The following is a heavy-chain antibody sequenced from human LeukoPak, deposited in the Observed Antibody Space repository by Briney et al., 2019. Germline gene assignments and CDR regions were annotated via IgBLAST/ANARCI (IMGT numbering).Heavy chain of an antibody. CDR1: GYTFTSYD. V-gene: IGHV1-8*01. Sequence: ASVKVSCKASGYTFTSYDINWVRQATGQGLEWMGWMNPNSGNTGYAQKFQGRVTITADESTSTAYMELSSLRSEDTAVYYCASHNSGYTRRGDYWGQGTLVTVSS. J-gene: IGHJ4*02. CDR3: ASHNSGYTRRGDY. CDR2: MNPNSGNT. D-gene: IGHD5-12*01.